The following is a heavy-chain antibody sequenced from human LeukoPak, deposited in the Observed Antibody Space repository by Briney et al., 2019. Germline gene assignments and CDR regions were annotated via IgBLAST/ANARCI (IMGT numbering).Heavy chain of an antibody. CDR2: IYYSGST. V-gene: IGHV4-59*01. Sequence: SETLSLTCTASGGSISSYYWSWIRQPPGKGLEWIGYIYYSGSTNYNPSLKSRVTISVDTSKNQFSLKLSSVTAADTAVYYCARETSYYGSGSYYRVNWFDPWGQGTLVTVSS. J-gene: IGHJ5*02. CDR1: GGSISSYY. CDR3: ARETSYYGSGSYYRVNWFDP. D-gene: IGHD3-10*01.